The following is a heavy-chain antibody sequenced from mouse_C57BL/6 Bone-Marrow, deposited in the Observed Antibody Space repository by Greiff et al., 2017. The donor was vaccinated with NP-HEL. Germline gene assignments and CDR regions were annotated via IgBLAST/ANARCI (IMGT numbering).Heavy chain of an antibody. J-gene: IGHJ2*01. Sequence: VQLQESGAELAKPGASVKLSCKASGYTFTSYWMHWVKQRPGQGLEWIGYINPSSGYTKYNQKFKDKATLTADKSSSTAYMQLSSLTYEDSAVYYCARFITTVVATEEGYFDYWGQGTTLTVSS. CDR2: INPSSGYT. V-gene: IGHV1-7*01. CDR3: ARFITTVVATEEGYFDY. CDR1: GYTFTSYW. D-gene: IGHD1-1*01.